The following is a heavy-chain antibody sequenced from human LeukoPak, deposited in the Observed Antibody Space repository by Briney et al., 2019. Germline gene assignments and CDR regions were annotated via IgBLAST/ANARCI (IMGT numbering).Heavy chain of an antibody. Sequence: GGSLRLSCAASGFTFSSYSMNWVRQAPGKGLEWVSSISSSSSYIYYADSVKGRFTISRDNAKNSLYLQMNSLRAEDTAVYYCARDGRGSGNSGPYWGQGTLVTVSS. V-gene: IGHV3-21*01. CDR3: ARDGRGSGNSGPY. CDR2: ISSSSSYI. J-gene: IGHJ4*02. CDR1: GFTFSSYS. D-gene: IGHD3-10*01.